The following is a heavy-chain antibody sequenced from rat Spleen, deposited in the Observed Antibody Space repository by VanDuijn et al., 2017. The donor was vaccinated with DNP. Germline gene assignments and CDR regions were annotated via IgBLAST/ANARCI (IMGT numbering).Heavy chain of an antibody. Sequence: EVQLVESGGGLVQPGRSLKVSCAASGFTFSDYYMAWVRQAPKKGLEWVASISYEGSRTYYGDSVRGRFTISRDNAKSTLYLQMDSLRSEDTATYYCARHDGFDYWGQGVMVTVSS. V-gene: IGHV5-22*01. CDR1: GFTFSDYY. CDR3: ARHDGFDY. CDR2: ISYEGSRT. J-gene: IGHJ2*01.